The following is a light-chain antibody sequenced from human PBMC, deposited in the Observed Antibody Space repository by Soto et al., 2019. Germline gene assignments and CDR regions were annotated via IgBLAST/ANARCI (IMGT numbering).Light chain of an antibody. Sequence: DIQLTQSPSLLSASVGDRVTITCRASQAISTYLAWYQQTSGKAPKLLISAASTLQRGVPSRFRGSGSGTQFTLTISSLQPEDFATYYCQQANSFLAITFGQGTRLEIK. CDR1: QAISTY. CDR3: QQANSFLAIT. J-gene: IGKJ5*01. CDR2: AAS. V-gene: IGKV1-9*01.